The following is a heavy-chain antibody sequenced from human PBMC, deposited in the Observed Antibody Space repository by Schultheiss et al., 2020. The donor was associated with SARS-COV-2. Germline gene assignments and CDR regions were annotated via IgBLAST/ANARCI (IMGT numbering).Heavy chain of an antibody. J-gene: IGHJ4*02. CDR2: INSDGSST. CDR3: AKDRVPLGIGEVDY. CDR1: GFTFSSYW. D-gene: IGHD2-15*01. V-gene: IGHV3-74*01. Sequence: GESLKISCAASGFTFSSYWMHWVRQAPGKGLVWVSRINSDGSSTSYADSVKGRFTISRDNAKNTLYLQMNSLRAEDTAVYYCAKDRVPLGIGEVDYWGQGTLVTVSS.